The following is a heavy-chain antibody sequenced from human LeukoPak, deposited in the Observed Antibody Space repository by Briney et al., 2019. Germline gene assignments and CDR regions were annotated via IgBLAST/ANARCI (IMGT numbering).Heavy chain of an antibody. CDR3: AKGGDGDYAFHY. CDR1: GFTFSSYG. V-gene: IGHV3-33*06. Sequence: GRSLRLSCAASGFTFSSYGMHWVRQAPGKGLEWVAVIWYDGSNKYYADSVKGRFTISRDNSKNTLYLQMNSLRAEDTAVYYCAKGGDGDYAFHYWGQGTLVTVSS. J-gene: IGHJ4*02. D-gene: IGHD4-17*01. CDR2: IWYDGSNK.